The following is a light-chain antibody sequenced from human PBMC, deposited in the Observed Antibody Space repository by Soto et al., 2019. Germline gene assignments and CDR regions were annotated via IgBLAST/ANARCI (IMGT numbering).Light chain of an antibody. V-gene: IGKV3-15*01. CDR2: GAS. CDR1: QSLSSN. CDR3: QQYNNLPLA. Sequence: IVITHSPATLAVSPGERVTLSCRASQSLSSNLALYQQKPGQAPRLLIYGASTRATDIPARFSGSGSGTEFTLTISSLQSEDFAVYFCQQYNNLPLAFGQGTRLEIK. J-gene: IGKJ5*01.